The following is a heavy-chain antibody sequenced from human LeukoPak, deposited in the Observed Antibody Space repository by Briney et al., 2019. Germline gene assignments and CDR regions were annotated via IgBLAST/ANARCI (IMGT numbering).Heavy chain of an antibody. V-gene: IGHV3-74*01. CDR1: GFTFNTYW. CDR2: ISNSGSRI. CDR3: AFGTYSGYEWDY. D-gene: IGHD5-12*01. Sequence: PGGSLRLSCAASGFTFNTYWMHWVRQAPGKVLVWVSYISNSGSRITYADSVKGRFTISRDNAKNTLYLQMNSLRAEDTAVYYCAFGTYSGYEWDYWGQGTLVTVSS. J-gene: IGHJ4*02.